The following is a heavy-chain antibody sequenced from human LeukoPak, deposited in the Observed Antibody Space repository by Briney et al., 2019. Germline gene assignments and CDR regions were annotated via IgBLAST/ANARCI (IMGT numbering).Heavy chain of an antibody. CDR1: GDSISSSC. CDR2: VYYHGST. CDR3: AREYSGFDY. D-gene: IGHD6-13*01. Sequence: SETLSLTCTVSGDSISSSCNYTSSQLRRPPGKGLEWIGYVYYHGSTSYNRSRRSRVTFSVDTSKNQFALKLSSVSAADTAVYYCAREYSGFDYWGRGTLVTVSS. V-gene: IGHV4-59*01. J-gene: IGHJ4*02.